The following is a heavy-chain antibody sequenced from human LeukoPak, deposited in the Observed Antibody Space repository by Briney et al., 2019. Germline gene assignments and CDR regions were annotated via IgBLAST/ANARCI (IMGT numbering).Heavy chain of an antibody. Sequence: GGSLRLSCAASGFTFSNYAMHWVRQAPGKGLEWVAVISYDGISKFYADSVKGRFTISRDNSKNTLYLQMNSLRAEDTAVYYCARDKYSSSSYYFDYWGQGTLVTVSS. CDR1: GFTFSNYA. CDR2: ISYDGISK. CDR3: ARDKYSSSSYYFDY. D-gene: IGHD6-6*01. J-gene: IGHJ4*02. V-gene: IGHV3-30-3*01.